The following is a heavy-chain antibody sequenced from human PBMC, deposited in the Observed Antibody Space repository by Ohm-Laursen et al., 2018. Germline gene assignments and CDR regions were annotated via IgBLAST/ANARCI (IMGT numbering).Heavy chain of an antibody. Sequence: ETLSLTCTVSAGSISSYNWSWIRQPAGEGLEWIGRIYSSGSTDYNPSLKSRITLSVDTSKNQFSLKLTSVAAADTAVYCCARTQANYYYFDYWGQGALVTVSS. V-gene: IGHV4-4*07. CDR3: ARTQANYYYFDY. D-gene: IGHD4/OR15-4a*01. CDR2: IYSSGST. CDR1: AGSISSYN. J-gene: IGHJ4*02.